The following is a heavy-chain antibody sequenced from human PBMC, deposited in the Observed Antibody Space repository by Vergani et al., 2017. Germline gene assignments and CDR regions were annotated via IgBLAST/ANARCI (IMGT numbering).Heavy chain of an antibody. CDR1: GFTFDYA. CDR3: AKDQGVSNYYYMDV. Sequence: EVQLVESGGGLIQPGRSLRLSCAASGFTFDYAMHWVRQAPGKGLEWVSGISWNSGKIDYADSVKGRFIISRDNVKNSLYLQMNSLRAEDTALYYCAKDQGVSNYYYMDVWGKGTTVTVSS. J-gene: IGHJ6*03. CDR2: ISWNSGKI. D-gene: IGHD3-16*01. V-gene: IGHV3-9*01.